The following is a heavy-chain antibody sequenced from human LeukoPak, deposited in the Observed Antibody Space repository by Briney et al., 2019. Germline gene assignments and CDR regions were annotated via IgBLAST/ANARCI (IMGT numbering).Heavy chain of an antibody. Sequence: SVKVSCKASGFTFTSSAVQWVRQARGQRLEWIGWIVVGSGNTNYAQKFQERVTVTRDMSTSTAYMELSSLRSEDTAVYYCAADQQLEVYYGMDVWGKGTTVTVSS. CDR2: IVVGSGNT. D-gene: IGHD6-13*01. CDR1: GFTFTSSA. J-gene: IGHJ6*04. CDR3: AADQQLEVYYGMDV. V-gene: IGHV1-58*01.